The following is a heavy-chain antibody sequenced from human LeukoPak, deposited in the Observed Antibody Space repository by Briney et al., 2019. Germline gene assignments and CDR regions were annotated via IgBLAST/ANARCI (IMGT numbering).Heavy chain of an antibody. CDR3: ARDHSNYYDSSGHDY. CDR2: ISGSGVTT. V-gene: IGHV3-23*01. Sequence: PGGSLRLSCVASGFTFSSYALSWVRQAPGEGLEWVSAISGSGVTTHYAGSVKGRFTISRDNAKNSLYLQMNSLRAEDTAVYYCARDHSNYYDSSGHDYWGQGTLVTVSS. CDR1: GFTFSSYA. D-gene: IGHD3-22*01. J-gene: IGHJ4*02.